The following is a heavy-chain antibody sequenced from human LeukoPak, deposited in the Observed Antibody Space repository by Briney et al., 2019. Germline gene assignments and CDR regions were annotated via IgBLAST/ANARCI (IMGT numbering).Heavy chain of an antibody. Sequence: PGGSLRLSCAASGFTFSSYWMHWVRQAPGKGLAWVSRINSDGSSTSYADSVKGRFTISRDNSKNTLYLDMSILRAEDTALYYCAKFLISPGFYYYYMDVWGTGTTVTVSS. CDR3: AKFLISPGFYYYYMDV. CDR2: INSDGSST. CDR1: GFTFSSYW. J-gene: IGHJ6*03. V-gene: IGHV3-74*01. D-gene: IGHD3-3*01.